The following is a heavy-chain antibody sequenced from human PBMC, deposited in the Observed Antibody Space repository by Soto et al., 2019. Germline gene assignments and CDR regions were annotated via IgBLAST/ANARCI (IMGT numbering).Heavy chain of an antibody. CDR2: IDPSGGDT. J-gene: IGHJ4*02. D-gene: IGHD3-10*01. V-gene: IGHV1-46*02. Sequence: QVQLVQSGAEVRKPGASVKVSCKASGYTFNRHYIQWVRQAPGQGLEWMGMIDPSGGDTNYAKKSQGRGTLTSDTATSTVYMELSSLRSEDTAVYYCAKRRGVGLTRSSFDYWGPGTRVIVSS. CDR1: GYTFNRHY. CDR3: AKRRGVGLTRSSFDY.